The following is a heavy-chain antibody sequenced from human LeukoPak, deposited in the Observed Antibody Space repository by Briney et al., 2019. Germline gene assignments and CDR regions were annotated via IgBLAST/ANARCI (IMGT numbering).Heavy chain of an antibody. CDR2: ISGSGGIT. CDR1: GFSFSSYA. V-gene: IGHV3-23*01. Sequence: GSLRLSCAASGFSFSSYAMSWVRQAPGKGLEWVSAISGSGGITYYADSVKGRFTISRDNSKNTLYLQMNSLRAEDTAVYYCAKDLVIAGVGTVGYWGQGTLVTVSS. J-gene: IGHJ4*02. D-gene: IGHD6-13*01. CDR3: AKDLVIAGVGTVGY.